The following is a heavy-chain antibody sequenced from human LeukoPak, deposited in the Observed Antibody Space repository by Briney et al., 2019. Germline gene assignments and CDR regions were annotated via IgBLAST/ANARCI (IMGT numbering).Heavy chain of an antibody. CDR3: ARPVRCSATTCTGPFDY. CDR2: IHYSGST. Sequence: PSETLSLTCTVSGGSISSYYWSWIRQPPGKGLECIGYIHYSGSTNYNPSLKSRVTISVDTSKNQFSLRLTSVTASDTAVYYCARPVRCSATTCTGPFDYWGQGTLVTVSS. J-gene: IGHJ4*02. D-gene: IGHD6-19*01. CDR1: GGSISSYY. V-gene: IGHV4-59*12.